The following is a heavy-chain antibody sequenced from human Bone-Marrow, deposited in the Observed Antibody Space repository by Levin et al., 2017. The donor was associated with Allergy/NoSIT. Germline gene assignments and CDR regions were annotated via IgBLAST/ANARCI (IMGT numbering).Heavy chain of an antibody. CDR3: ARGQNAHYRDDAFDI. V-gene: IGHV4-30-2*01. Sequence: SETLSLTCVVSGGSISSGGYPWTWIRQPPGGGLEWLGYVYYTGGVYYNPALKSRVSMSLDKTKNSFSLQLTYATAADTAMYFCARGQNAHYRDDAFDIWGQGTMVTVSS. CDR2: VYYTGGV. CDR1: GGSISSGGYP. J-gene: IGHJ3*02. D-gene: IGHD3-16*02.